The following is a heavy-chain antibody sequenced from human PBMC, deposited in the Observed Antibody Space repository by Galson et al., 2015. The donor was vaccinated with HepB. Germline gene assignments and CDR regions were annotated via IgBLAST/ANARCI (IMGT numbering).Heavy chain of an antibody. CDR1: GDSVSSAA. D-gene: IGHD5-12*01. CDR2: TYYNSKWYN. J-gene: IGHJ4*02. CDR3: VRGWLRSYFDF. V-gene: IGHV6-1*01. Sequence: CAISGDSVSSAAWNWIRQSPSRGLVWLGRTYYNSKWYNDYAVSVKSRIIINTDTSKNQFSLQLNSVTPEDTAVYYCVRGWLRSYFDFWDQGTLVTVSS.